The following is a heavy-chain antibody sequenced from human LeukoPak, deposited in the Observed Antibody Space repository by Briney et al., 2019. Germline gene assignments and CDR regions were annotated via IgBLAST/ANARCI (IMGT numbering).Heavy chain of an antibody. V-gene: IGHV4-59*08. J-gene: IGHJ4*02. CDR1: GGSISSYY. CDR3: ARHVSQFVYSSSWGSYIDY. D-gene: IGHD6-13*01. CDR2: IYYSGST. Sequence: SETLSLTCTVSGGSISSYYWSWIRQPPGKGLEWIGYIYYSGSTNYNPSLKSRVTISVDTSKNQFSLKLSSVTAADTAVYYCARHVSQFVYSSSWGSYIDYWGQGTLVTVSS.